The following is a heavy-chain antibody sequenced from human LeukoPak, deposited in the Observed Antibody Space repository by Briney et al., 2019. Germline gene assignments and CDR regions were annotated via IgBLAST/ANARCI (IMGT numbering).Heavy chain of an antibody. V-gene: IGHV1-18*01. J-gene: IGHJ4*02. CDR3: ARGPYDSSGYYEPGNDY. CDR1: GYTFTSYG. Sequence: ASVKVSCKASGYTFTSYGISWVRQAPGQGLEWMGWISAYDGNTNYAQKLQGRVTMTTDTFTSTAYMELRSLRSDDTAVYYCARGPYDSSGYYEPGNDYWGQGTLVTVSS. CDR2: ISAYDGNT. D-gene: IGHD3-22*01.